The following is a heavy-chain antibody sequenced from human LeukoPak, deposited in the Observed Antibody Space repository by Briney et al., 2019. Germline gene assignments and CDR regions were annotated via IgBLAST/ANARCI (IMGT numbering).Heavy chain of an antibody. CDR3: ARTFIAAREADY. V-gene: IGHV3-64*01. CDR2: ISNNGGST. Sequence: AGGSLRLSCAASGFTFSRYSMHWVRQAPGKGLEYVSAISNNGGSTYYAKSVKGRFTISRDNSKNTLHLQMGSLRAEDMAVYYCARTFIAAREADYWGQGTLVTVSS. CDR1: GFTFSRYS. D-gene: IGHD6-6*01. J-gene: IGHJ4*02.